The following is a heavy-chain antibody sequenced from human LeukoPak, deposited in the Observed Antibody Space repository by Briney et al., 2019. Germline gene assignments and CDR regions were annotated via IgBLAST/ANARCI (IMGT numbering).Heavy chain of an antibody. V-gene: IGHV3-21*01. J-gene: IGHJ4*02. Sequence: GGPLRLSCAVSGFTFSSYDMNWVRQAPGKGLEWVSSISSSNNYIHYADSVKGRFTISRDNAKNSLYLQMNSLRAEDTAGYFGARGTLGAWGWWGQGTLVTVSA. CDR1: GFTFSSYD. D-gene: IGHD6-19*01. CDR3: ARGTLGAWGW. CDR2: ISSSNNYI.